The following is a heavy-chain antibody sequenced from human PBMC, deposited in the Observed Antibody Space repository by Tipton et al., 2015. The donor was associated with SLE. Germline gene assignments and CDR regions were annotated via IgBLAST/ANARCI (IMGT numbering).Heavy chain of an antibody. CDR1: GFTFSSYA. Sequence: GSLRLSCAASGFTFSSYAMSWVRQAPGKGLEWVSAISGSGGSTYYADSVKGRFTISRDNAKNSLYLQMNSLRAEDTAVYYCARDRRGYYYDSSGPLTGYYYGMDVWGQGTTVTVSS. CDR3: ARDRRGYYYDSSGPLTGYYYGMDV. V-gene: IGHV3-23*01. CDR2: ISGSGGST. D-gene: IGHD3-22*01. J-gene: IGHJ6*02.